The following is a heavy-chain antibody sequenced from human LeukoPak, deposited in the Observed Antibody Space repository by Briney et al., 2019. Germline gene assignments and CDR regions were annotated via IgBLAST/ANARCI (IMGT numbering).Heavy chain of an antibody. CDR3: ARDAGIRPPEYYFDY. V-gene: IGHV3-64*01. CDR1: GFTFSSYA. J-gene: IGHJ4*02. Sequence: PGGSLRLSCAASGFTFSSYAMHWVRQAPGKGLEYVAAISSNGGSTYYANSVKGRFTISRDNSKNTLYLQMGSLRAEVMAVYYCARDAGIRPPEYYFDYWGQGTPVTVSS. CDR2: ISSNGGST. D-gene: IGHD1-14*01.